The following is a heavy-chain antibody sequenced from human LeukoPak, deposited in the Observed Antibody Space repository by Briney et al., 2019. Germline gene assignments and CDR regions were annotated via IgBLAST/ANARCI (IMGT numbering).Heavy chain of an antibody. CDR1: GNTFTSYH. CDR3: ARDVGGYNFFDY. D-gene: IGHD5-24*01. J-gene: IGHJ4*02. CDR2: INPSGGST. Sequence: ASVTVSCKAFGNTFTSYHMQWVRQAPGQGLEWMGIINPSGGSTSYAQKFQGRVTMTRDTSTSTVYMELSSLRSEDTAVYYRARDVGGYNFFDYWGQGTLVTVSS. V-gene: IGHV1-46*01.